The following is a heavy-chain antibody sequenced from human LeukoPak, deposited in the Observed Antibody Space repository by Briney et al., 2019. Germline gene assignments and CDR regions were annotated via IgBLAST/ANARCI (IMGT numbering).Heavy chain of an antibody. Sequence: PGGSLSLSCAASGFTFSYYTMHWVRQAPGKGLKWVAVISYDGSNEYYADSVKGRFTISRDNSKNTLYLQMNSLRVEDTAVYYCARVLNYYDSSGYYFSYWGQGTLVTVSS. J-gene: IGHJ4*02. D-gene: IGHD3-22*01. CDR1: GFTFSYYT. V-gene: IGHV3-30-3*01. CDR2: ISYDGSNE. CDR3: ARVLNYYDSSGYYFSY.